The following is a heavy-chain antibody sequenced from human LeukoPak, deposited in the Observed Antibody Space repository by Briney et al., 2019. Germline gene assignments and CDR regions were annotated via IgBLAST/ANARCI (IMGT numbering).Heavy chain of an antibody. Sequence: SGPALVKPTQTLTLTCTFSGFSLSTSGMRVSWIRQPPGKALEWLAPIDWDDDKFYNTSLKTRLTISKDTSKTQVVLTMTNMDPVDTATYYCARIPTYGDYAYFDYWGQGTLVTVSS. CDR2: IDWDDDK. D-gene: IGHD4-17*01. V-gene: IGHV2-70*04. CDR3: ARIPTYGDYAYFDY. CDR1: GFSLSTSGMR. J-gene: IGHJ4*02.